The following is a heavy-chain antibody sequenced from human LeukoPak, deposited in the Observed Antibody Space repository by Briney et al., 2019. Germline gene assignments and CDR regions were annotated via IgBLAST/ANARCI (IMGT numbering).Heavy chain of an antibody. CDR1: GGSISRHY. D-gene: IGHD1-26*01. V-gene: IGHV4-59*11. CDR2: ILYSGST. Sequence: SGTLSLTCNVSGGSISRHYWTWIRQPPGKGLEWIGNILYSGSTNYNPSLKSRVTISVDTSKNQFSLKLSSVTAADTAVYYCARVKWELPEYYFDYWGQGTLVTVSS. CDR3: ARVKWELPEYYFDY. J-gene: IGHJ4*02.